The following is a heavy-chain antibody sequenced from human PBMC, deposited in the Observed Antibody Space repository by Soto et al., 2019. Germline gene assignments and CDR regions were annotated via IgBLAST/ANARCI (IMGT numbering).Heavy chain of an antibody. CDR3: ARYYDSSGYYDY. Sequence: SETLSLTCTVSGGSISNYYWSWIRQPPGKGLEWIGYIYYSGSTNYNPSLKSRVIISVDTSKNQFSLKLSSVTAADTAVYFCARYYDSSGYYDYWGQGTLVTVSS. CDR2: IYYSGST. D-gene: IGHD3-22*01. J-gene: IGHJ4*02. CDR1: GGSISNYY. V-gene: IGHV4-59*01.